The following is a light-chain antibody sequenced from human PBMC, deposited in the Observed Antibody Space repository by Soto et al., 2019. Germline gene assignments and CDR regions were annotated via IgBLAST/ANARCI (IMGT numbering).Light chain of an antibody. CDR2: GAS. Sequence: EIVLTQSPGTLSLSPGERATLSCRASQSVSNNYLAWYQQKPGQTPRLLIYGASSRATGTPDRISGGGSGTHFTLTISRLEPEDFAVYYCQHYVTSSITFGQGTRLEI. V-gene: IGKV3-20*01. J-gene: IGKJ5*01. CDR3: QHYVTSSIT. CDR1: QSVSNNY.